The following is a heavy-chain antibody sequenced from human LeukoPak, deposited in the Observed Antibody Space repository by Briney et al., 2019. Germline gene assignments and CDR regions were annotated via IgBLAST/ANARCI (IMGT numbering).Heavy chain of an antibody. V-gene: IGHV5-51*01. Sequence: HGDSLKISCRASGYTFTDYWIGWVRQMPGKGLEWMGIIYPGDSDTRYSPSFQGQVTISADKSISTAYLHWSSLKASDTAIYHCARRAYSEEHFEYWGQGTLVTVSS. J-gene: IGHJ4*02. CDR2: IYPGDSDT. CDR1: GYTFTDYW. D-gene: IGHD5-12*01. CDR3: ARRAYSEEHFEY.